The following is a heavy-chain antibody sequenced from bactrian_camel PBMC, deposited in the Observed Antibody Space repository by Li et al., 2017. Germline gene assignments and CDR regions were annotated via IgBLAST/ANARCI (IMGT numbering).Heavy chain of an antibody. CDR3: AAAKGLPDLLRGGYLSARSYNY. J-gene: IGHJ4*01. CDR2: IYVGPGSDQGYGRQ. D-gene: IGHD3*01. CDR1: GFTYSSYC. Sequence: QVQLVESGGGSVETGGSLRLSCAASGFTYSSYCMGWFRQAPGKEREGVAAIYVGPGSDQGYGRQYYVDSVKGRFTISQDNAKNTLYLQMNSLKPEDTAIYYCAAAKGLPDLLRGGYLSARSYNYWGRGTQVTVS. V-gene: IGHV3S1*01.